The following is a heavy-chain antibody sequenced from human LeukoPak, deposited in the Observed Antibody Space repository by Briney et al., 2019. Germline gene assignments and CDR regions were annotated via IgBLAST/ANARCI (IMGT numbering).Heavy chain of an antibody. CDR3: ARARIAVAGRTYYFDY. J-gene: IGHJ4*02. CDR2: IFDSGIA. V-gene: IGHV4-61*01. Sequence: SETLSLTCTVSGGSIRSSIRSYYWSWIRQSPGKGLEWIGYIFDSGIANYNPSLKSRVTISIETSKNQFSLKLTSVTAADTAVYYCARARIAVAGRTYYFDYWGQGTLVTVSS. CDR1: GGSIRSSIRSYY. D-gene: IGHD6-19*01.